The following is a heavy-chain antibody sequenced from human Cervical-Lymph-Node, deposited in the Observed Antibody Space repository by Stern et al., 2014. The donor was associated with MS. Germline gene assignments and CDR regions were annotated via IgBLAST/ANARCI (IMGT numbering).Heavy chain of an antibody. CDR1: GG. D-gene: IGHD3-10*01. V-gene: IGHV1-69*06. CDR2: VIPFVGTS. Sequence: QVQLVQPGAEVKKPGSSVKVSCKSSGGISWGRQTPGQGLAWVGGVIPFVGTSNYAQKFQGRVIITADTSTNTTYLHLSRLTSADTAVYYCARGSGDNWFGPWGQGTLVTVSS. CDR3: ARGSGDNWFGP. J-gene: IGHJ5*02.